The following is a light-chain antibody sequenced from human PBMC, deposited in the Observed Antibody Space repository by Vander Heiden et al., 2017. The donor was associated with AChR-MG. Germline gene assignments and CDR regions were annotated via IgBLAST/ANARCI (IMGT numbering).Light chain of an antibody. CDR2: GAS. CDR1: QSVSSSY. J-gene: IGKJ1*01. CDR3: QQSGA. Sequence: EIVLTQSPVTLSMSPGERATLSCSTSQSVSSSYLAWYQQKPGQAPRLLIYGASSRATGIPDRFSGSGSGTDFTLTISRLEPEDFAVYYCQQSGAFGQGTKVEIK. V-gene: IGKV3-20*01.